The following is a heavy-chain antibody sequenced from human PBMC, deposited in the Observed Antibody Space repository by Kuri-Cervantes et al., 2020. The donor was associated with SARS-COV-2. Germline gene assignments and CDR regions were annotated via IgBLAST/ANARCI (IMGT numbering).Heavy chain of an antibody. CDR1: GFTFSSYG. CDR2: IWYDGSNK. Sequence: GKSLKISCAASGFTFSSYGMHWVRQAPGKGLAWVAVIWYDGSNKYYADSVKGRFTIPRDNSKNTLYLQMNSLRAEDTAVYYCARVEGGGTTVTSYFDYWGQGTLVTVSS. J-gene: IGHJ4*02. CDR3: ARVEGGGTTVTSYFDY. V-gene: IGHV3-33*01. D-gene: IGHD4-17*01.